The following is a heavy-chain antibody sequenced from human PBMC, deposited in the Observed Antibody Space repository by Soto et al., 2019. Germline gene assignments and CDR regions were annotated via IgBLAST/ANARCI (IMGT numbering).Heavy chain of an antibody. D-gene: IGHD5-18*01. V-gene: IGHV3-64D*08. CDR3: VKDFQRVDTAMLGFDY. J-gene: IGHJ4*02. Sequence: GGSLRLSCSASGFTFSSYAMHWVRQAPGKGLEYVSAISSNGGSTYYADSVKGRFTISRDNSKNTLYLQMSSLRAEDTAVYHCVKDFQRVDTAMLGFDYWGQGTLVTVSS. CDR2: ISSNGGST. CDR1: GFTFSSYA.